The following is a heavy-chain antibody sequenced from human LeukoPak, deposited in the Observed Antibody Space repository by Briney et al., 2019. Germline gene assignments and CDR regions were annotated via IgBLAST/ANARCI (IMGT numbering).Heavy chain of an antibody. CDR2: IYNSGNT. V-gene: IGHV4-59*08. CDR1: GGSISGYH. D-gene: IGHD6-19*01. CDR3: ARHAIAVAGTGYFAY. J-gene: IGHJ4*02. Sequence: SETLSLTCTVSGGSISGYHWGWIRQPPGRGLEWIGFIYNSGNTNYSPYLKSRVTISVDTSKNQFSLKLSSVTAADTAVYYCARHAIAVAGTGYFAYWAQGTLVIVYS.